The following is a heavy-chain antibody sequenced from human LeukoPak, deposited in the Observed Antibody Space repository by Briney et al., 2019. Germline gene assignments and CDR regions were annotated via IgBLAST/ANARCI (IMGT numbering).Heavy chain of an antibody. Sequence: PSETLSLTCAVYGGSFSGYYWSWIRQPPEKGLEWIGEINHSGSTNYNPSLKSRVTISVDTSKNQFSLKLSSVTAADTAVYYCARASRYCSGGSCYAAPYYFDYWGQGTLVTVSS. V-gene: IGHV4-34*01. CDR1: GGSFSGYY. D-gene: IGHD2-15*01. J-gene: IGHJ4*02. CDR3: ARASRYCSGGSCYAAPYYFDY. CDR2: INHSGST.